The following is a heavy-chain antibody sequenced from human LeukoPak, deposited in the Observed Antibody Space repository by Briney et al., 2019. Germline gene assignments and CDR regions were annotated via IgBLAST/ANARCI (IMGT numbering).Heavy chain of an antibody. D-gene: IGHD6-19*01. CDR1: GYTFSDYY. Sequence: ASVKVSCKASGYTFSDYYIHWVRQAPGQGLEWMGWINPNSGGTNSAQKFQGRVTMTRDTSISTAYMELSRLRSEDTAVYYCARGSVAGTGPWGQGTLVTVSS. V-gene: IGHV1-2*02. J-gene: IGHJ5*02. CDR3: ARGSVAGTGP. CDR2: INPNSGGT.